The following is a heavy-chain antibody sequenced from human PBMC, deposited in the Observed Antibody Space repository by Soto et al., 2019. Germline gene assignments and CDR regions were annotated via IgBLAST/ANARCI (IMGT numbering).Heavy chain of an antibody. J-gene: IGHJ2*01. D-gene: IGHD4-17*01. Sequence: SETLSLTCTVSGGSISSYYWSWVRQPPGKGLEWIGYIYYSGSANYNPSLKSRVTISVDTSKNQFSLKLSSVTAADTAVYYCARDSTMTTVTIFPPPIDLWGRGTLVTVSS. CDR2: IYYSGSA. CDR1: GGSISSYY. CDR3: ARDSTMTTVTIFPPPIDL. V-gene: IGHV4-59*12.